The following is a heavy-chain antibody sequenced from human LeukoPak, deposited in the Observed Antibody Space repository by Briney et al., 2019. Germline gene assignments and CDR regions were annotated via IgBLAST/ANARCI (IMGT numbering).Heavy chain of an antibody. Sequence: GGSLRLSCAASGFTFSSYSMNWVRQAPGKGLEWVSAISGSGGSTYYADSVKGRFTISRDNSKNTLYLQMNSLRAEDTAVYYCAKDRIVAGYSSGWYDYWGQGTLVTVSS. V-gene: IGHV3-23*01. CDR1: GFTFSSYS. CDR2: ISGSGGST. J-gene: IGHJ4*02. CDR3: AKDRIVAGYSSGWYDY. D-gene: IGHD6-19*01.